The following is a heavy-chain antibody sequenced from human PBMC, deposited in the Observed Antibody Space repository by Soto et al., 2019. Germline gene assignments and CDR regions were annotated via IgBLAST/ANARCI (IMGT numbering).Heavy chain of an antibody. D-gene: IGHD6-19*01. J-gene: IGHJ4*02. CDR2: IYSGGST. V-gene: IGHV3-53*01. Sequence: EVQLVESGGGLIQPGGSLRLSCAASGFTVSSNYMSWVRQAPGKGLEWVSVIYSGGSTYYADSVKGRFTISRDNPKNTLYLQMNSLRAEDTAVYYCARDGASGWYPEYFDYWGQGTLVTVSS. CDR1: GFTVSSNY. CDR3: ARDGASGWYPEYFDY.